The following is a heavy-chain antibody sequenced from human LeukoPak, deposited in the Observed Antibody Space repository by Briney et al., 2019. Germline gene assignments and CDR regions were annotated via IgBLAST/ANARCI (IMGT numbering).Heavy chain of an antibody. CDR3: ARETYYDILTGYSSWFDP. CDR1: GGSITSSSYY. Sequence: SETLSLTCTVSGGSITSSSYYWGWIRQPPGKGLEWIGSIYYSGRTYYNPSLKSRVTMSVDTSKNRFSLKVTYVTAADTAVYYCARETYYDILTGYSSWFDPWGQGTLVTVSS. CDR2: IYYSGRT. D-gene: IGHD3-9*01. J-gene: IGHJ5*02. V-gene: IGHV4-39*07.